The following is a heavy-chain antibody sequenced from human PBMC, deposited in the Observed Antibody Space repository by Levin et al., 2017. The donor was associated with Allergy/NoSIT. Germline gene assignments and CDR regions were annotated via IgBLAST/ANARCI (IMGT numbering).Heavy chain of an antibody. D-gene: IGHD3-10*01. CDR1: GFTFSSFA. J-gene: IGHJ6*02. V-gene: IGHV3-23*01. Sequence: GGSLRLSCAASGFTFSSFAMSWVRQAPGKGLQWVSTISGGGGGTYYADSVKGRFTISRDNSKNTLFLQMNSLRAEDTAIYYCAKDRGDPTYYHYGMDVWGQGTTVTVSS. CDR2: ISGGGGGT. CDR3: AKDRGDPTYYHYGMDV.